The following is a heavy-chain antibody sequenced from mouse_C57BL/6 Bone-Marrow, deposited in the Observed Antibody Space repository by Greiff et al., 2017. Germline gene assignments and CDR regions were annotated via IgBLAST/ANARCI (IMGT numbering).Heavy chain of an antibody. Sequence: VKLQESGAELVRPGASVKLSCKASGYTFTDYYINWVKQRPGQGLEWIARIYPGSGNTYYNEKFKGKATLTAEKSSSTAYMQLSSLTSEDSAVYFCARERVLGYWGQGTTLTVSS. V-gene: IGHV1-76*01. J-gene: IGHJ2*01. CDR2: IYPGSGNT. CDR3: ARERVLGY. CDR1: GYTFTDYY. D-gene: IGHD2-14*01.